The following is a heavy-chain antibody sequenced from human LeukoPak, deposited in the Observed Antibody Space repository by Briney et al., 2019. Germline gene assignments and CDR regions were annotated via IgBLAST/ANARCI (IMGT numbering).Heavy chain of an antibody. CDR1: GFTFSSYA. CDR2: ISGSGGST. V-gene: IGHV3-23*01. Sequence: GGSLRLSCAASGFTFSSYAMSWVRQAPGKGLEWVSAISGSGGSTYYADSVKGRFTISRDNSKSTLYLQMNSLRAEDTAVYYCAKEITMIVVPTTFDYWGQGTLVTVSS. D-gene: IGHD3-22*01. CDR3: AKEITMIVVPTTFDY. J-gene: IGHJ4*02.